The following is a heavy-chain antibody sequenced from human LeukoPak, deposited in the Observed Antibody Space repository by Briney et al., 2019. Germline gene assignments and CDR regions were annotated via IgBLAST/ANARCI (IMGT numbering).Heavy chain of an antibody. V-gene: IGHV4-59*01. CDR1: GGSISSYY. J-gene: IGHJ4*02. CDR2: IYYSGST. Sequence: PSETLSLTRTVSGGSISSYYWSWIRQPPGKGLEWIGYIYYSGSTNYNPSLKSRVTISVDTSKNQFSLKLSSVTAADTAVYYCARVTYGSGSYLFDYWGQGTLVTVSS. CDR3: ARVTYGSGSYLFDY. D-gene: IGHD3-10*01.